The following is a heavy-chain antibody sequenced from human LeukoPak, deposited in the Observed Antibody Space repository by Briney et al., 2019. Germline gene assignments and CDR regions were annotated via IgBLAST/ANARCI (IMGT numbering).Heavy chain of an antibody. CDR1: GFTLSPYS. V-gene: IGHV3-21*01. D-gene: IGHD6-19*01. J-gene: IGHJ4*02. CDR2: LSSSCSYI. Sequence: GGSLRLSCAASGFTLSPYSMNWVRQAPGKGLEWVSSLSSSCSYIYYADPVKGRFTISRDNTNNSLYLHMNSLRTEDTAVYYCARDRLSSGWLTDYWGQGILVTVSS. CDR3: ARDRLSSGWLTDY.